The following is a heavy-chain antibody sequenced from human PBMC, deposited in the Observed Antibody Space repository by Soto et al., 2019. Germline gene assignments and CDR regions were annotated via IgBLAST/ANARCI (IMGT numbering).Heavy chain of an antibody. Sequence: QVQLVESGGGVVQPGRSLRLSCAASGFTFSSYGMHWVRQAPGKGLEWVAVISYDGSNKYYADSVKGRFTISRDNSKNPLYLQMNSLRAEDTAVYYCAKDPALFRGYGSGSHRGYYYYGMDVWGQGTTVTVSS. V-gene: IGHV3-30*18. D-gene: IGHD3-10*01. J-gene: IGHJ6*02. CDR3: AKDPALFRGYGSGSHRGYYYYGMDV. CDR2: ISYDGSNK. CDR1: GFTFSSYG.